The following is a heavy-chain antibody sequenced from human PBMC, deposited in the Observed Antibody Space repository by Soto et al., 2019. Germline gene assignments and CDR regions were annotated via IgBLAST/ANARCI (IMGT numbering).Heavy chain of an antibody. V-gene: IGHV4-30-4*01. J-gene: IGHJ5*02. CDR2: IYYSGST. CDR1: GGSVSSGDYY. CDR3: ARLKLPLYDSSGYYYGNWFDP. D-gene: IGHD3-22*01. Sequence: PSETLSLTCTVSGGSVSSGDYYWSWIRQPPGKGLEWIGYIYYSGSTNYNPSLKSRVTISVDTTKNQFSLKLRSVTAADTAVYYCARLKLPLYDSSGYYYGNWFDPWGQGSLVTSPQ.